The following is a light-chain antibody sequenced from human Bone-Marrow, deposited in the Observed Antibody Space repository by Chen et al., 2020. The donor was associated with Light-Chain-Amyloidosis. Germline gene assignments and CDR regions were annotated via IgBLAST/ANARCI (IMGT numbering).Light chain of an antibody. CDR1: NSGSTS. CDR3: QVWDRSSDRPV. J-gene: IGLJ3*02. V-gene: IGLV3-21*02. CDR2: DDS. Sequence: SYVLTQPSPVSVAPGQPATIACGGNNSGSTSVHWYQQTPGQAPPLVVYDDSDRPSGIPERLSGANAGNTATLTISRVEAGDEADYYCQVWDRSSDRPVFGGGTKLPVL.